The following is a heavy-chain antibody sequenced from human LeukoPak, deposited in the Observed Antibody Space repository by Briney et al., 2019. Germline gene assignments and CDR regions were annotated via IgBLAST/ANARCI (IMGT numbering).Heavy chain of an antibody. D-gene: IGHD1-1*01. CDR3: ASGRLEFDY. J-gene: IGHJ4*02. CDR1: GGSISGHY. Sequence: SETLSLTCTVSGGSISGHYWSWIRQPPGKGLEWIGYIYYSGSTNYNPSLKSRVTISVDTSKNQFSLKLSSVTAADTAVYYCASGRLEFDYWGQGTLVTVSS. V-gene: IGHV4-59*11. CDR2: IYYSGST.